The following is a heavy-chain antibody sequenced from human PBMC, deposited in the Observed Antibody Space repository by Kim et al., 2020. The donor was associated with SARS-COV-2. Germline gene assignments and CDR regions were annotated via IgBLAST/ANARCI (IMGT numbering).Heavy chain of an antibody. CDR3: ARARPPPLYYYDSSGYSHDAFDI. Sequence: ASVKVSCKASGYTFTSYGISWVRQAPGQGLEWMGWISAYNGNTNYAQKLQGRVTMTTDTSTSTAYMELRSLRSDDTAVYYCARARPPPLYYYDSSGYSHDAFDIWGQGTMVTVSS. D-gene: IGHD3-22*01. J-gene: IGHJ3*02. CDR2: ISAYNGNT. V-gene: IGHV1-18*01. CDR1: GYTFTSYG.